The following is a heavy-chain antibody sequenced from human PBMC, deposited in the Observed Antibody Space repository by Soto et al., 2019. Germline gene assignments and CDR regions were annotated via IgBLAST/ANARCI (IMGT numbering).Heavy chain of an antibody. Sequence: GGSLRLSRAASGFTFSSYWMSWVRQAPGKGLEWVANIKQDGSEKYYVDSVKGRFTISRDNAKNSLYLQMNSLRAEDTAVYYCARAPGLYGSGSYYYYYYMDVWGKGTTVTVSS. CDR3: ARAPGLYGSGSYYYYYYMDV. D-gene: IGHD3-10*01. V-gene: IGHV3-7*03. J-gene: IGHJ6*03. CDR1: GFTFSSYW. CDR2: IKQDGSEK.